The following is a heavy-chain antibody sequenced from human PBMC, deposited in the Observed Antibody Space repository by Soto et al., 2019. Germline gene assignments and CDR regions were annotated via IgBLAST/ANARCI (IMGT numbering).Heavy chain of an antibody. V-gene: IGHV3-74*01. J-gene: IGHJ4*02. CDR1: GFTFSNYW. CDR3: ARDGGGY. Sequence: EVQLVESGGGLVQPGGSLRLSCAASGFTFSNYWMHWVRRVPGEGLVWVSRINTDGSAANYADSVKGRFTVSRDNAKNTQYLQMNSLRAEDTAVYYCARDGGGYWGQGDLVTVSS. D-gene: IGHD2-15*01. CDR2: INTDGSAA.